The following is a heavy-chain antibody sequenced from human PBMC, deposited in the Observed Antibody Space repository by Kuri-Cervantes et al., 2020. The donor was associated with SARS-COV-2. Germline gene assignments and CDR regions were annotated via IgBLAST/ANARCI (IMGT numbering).Heavy chain of an antibody. D-gene: IGHD4-17*01. V-gene: IGHV1-2*04. J-gene: IGHJ6*02. CDR3: AGGFDYGDYPYYYGMDV. CDR2: INPNSGGT. Sequence: ASVKVSCKASGYTFTGYYMHWVRQAPGQGLEWMGWINPNSGGTNYAQKFQGWVTMTRDTSISTAYMELRSLRPDDTAIYYCAGGFDYGDYPYYYGMDVWGQGTTVTVSS. CDR1: GYTFTGYY.